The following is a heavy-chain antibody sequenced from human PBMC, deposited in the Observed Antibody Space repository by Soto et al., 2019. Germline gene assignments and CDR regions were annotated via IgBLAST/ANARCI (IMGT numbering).Heavy chain of an antibody. D-gene: IGHD1-1*01. J-gene: IGHJ6*02. CDR1: GFTVSSNY. CDR3: ARDRRYYYYYNGMDV. CDR2: IYTGGST. V-gene: IGHV3-53*02. Sequence: EVQLVETGGGLIQPGGSLRLSCAASGFTVSSNYMSWVRQAPGKGLEWVSVIYTGGSTYYADSVKGRFTIYRDNSKNTLYVQMNSLRAEDTAVYYCARDRRYYYYYNGMDVWGQGTTVTVSS.